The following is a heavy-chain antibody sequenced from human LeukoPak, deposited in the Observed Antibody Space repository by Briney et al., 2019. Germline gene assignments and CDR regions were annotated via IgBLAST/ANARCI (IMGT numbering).Heavy chain of an antibody. J-gene: IGHJ3*02. Sequence: GASVKVSCKASGGTFSSYAIIWVRQAPGQGLEWLGRIIPILGIANYAQKFQGRVTITADKSTSTAYMELSSLRSEDTAVYYCARAVYYYDSSGHYAFDIWGQGTMVTVSS. D-gene: IGHD3-22*01. CDR2: IIPILGIA. V-gene: IGHV1-69*04. CDR3: ARAVYYYDSSGHYAFDI. CDR1: GGTFSSYA.